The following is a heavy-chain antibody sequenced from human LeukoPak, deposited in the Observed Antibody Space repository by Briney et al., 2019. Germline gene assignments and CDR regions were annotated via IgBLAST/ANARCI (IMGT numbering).Heavy chain of an antibody. J-gene: IGHJ5*02. Sequence: ASVKVSCKASGYTFTGYYMHWVRQAPGQGLEWMGWMNPNSGNTGYAQKFQGRVTMTRNTSISTAYMELSSLRSEDTAVYYCARGSRDGYDPGGWFDPWGQRTLVTVSS. CDR2: MNPNSGNT. D-gene: IGHD5-12*01. CDR1: GYTFTGYY. CDR3: ARGSRDGYDPGGWFDP. V-gene: IGHV1-8*02.